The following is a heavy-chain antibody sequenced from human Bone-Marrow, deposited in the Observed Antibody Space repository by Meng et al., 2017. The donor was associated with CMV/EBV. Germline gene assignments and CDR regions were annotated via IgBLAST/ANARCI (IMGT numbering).Heavy chain of an antibody. CDR3: AKDHRRVAAATKHRYYYYGMDV. V-gene: IGHV3-30*02. D-gene: IGHD6-13*01. J-gene: IGHJ6*02. CDR2: IRYDGSNK. CDR1: GFTFSSYG. Sequence: GESLKISCAASGFTFSSYGMHWVRQAPGKGLEWVAFIRYDGSNKYYADSVKGRFTISRDNSKNTLYLQMNSLRAEDTAVYYCAKDHRRVAAATKHRYYYYGMDVWGQGTTVTRLL.